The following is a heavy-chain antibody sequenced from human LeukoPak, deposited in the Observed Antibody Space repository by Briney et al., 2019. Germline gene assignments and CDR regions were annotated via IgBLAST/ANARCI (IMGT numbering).Heavy chain of an antibody. Sequence: SETLSLTCTVSGGSIRSYYWSWIRQPAGKGLEWIGRIYTSGSTNYNPSLKSRVTMSVDTSKNQFSLKLSSVTAADTAVYYCARDPTYYYDSSGPNHREYFDYWGQGTLVTVSS. CDR3: ARDPTYYYDSSGPNHREYFDY. D-gene: IGHD3-22*01. J-gene: IGHJ4*02. CDR2: IYTSGST. CDR1: GGSIRSYY. V-gene: IGHV4-4*07.